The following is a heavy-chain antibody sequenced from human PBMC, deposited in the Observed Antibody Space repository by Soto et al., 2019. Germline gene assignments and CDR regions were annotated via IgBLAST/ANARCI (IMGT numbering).Heavy chain of an antibody. Sequence: EVQLVESGGGLVQPGGSLRLSCAASGFTFNTYDMNWVRQAPGKGLEWVSSITTSSAYIYYADSLKGRITISRDNAKNSLFLQMNSLRAEDTALYYCVRSGTARLLRHSWFDTWGQGTLVTVSS. D-gene: IGHD2-21*01. CDR3: VRSGTARLLRHSWFDT. CDR1: GFTFNTYD. J-gene: IGHJ5*02. CDR2: ITTSSAYI. V-gene: IGHV3-21*01.